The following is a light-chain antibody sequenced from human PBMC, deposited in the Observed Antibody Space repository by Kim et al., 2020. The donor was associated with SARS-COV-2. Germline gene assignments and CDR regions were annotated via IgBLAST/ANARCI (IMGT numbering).Light chain of an antibody. V-gene: IGKV3D-20*01. Sequence: SAGGSVTPSCGASQSVISGYLAWYQPKSGPPPRLVMYDVSVRATGIPDRFSGSGSGTDFTITISRLEHYAFAVFYCQQYADSPLTFGGGTKVDIK. CDR2: DVS. CDR1: QSVISGY. J-gene: IGKJ4*01. CDR3: QQYADSPLT.